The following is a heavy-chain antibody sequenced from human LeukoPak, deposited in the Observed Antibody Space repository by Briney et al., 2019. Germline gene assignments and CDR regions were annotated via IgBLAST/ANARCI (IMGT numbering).Heavy chain of an antibody. Sequence: PGGSLRLSCAASGFTFSSYEMHWVRQAPGKGLEWVSYISSSGSTIYYADSVKGRLTISRDNARNSLYLQMNSLRAEDTAVYYCARGYSNYGYAFDIWGQGTMVTVSS. J-gene: IGHJ3*02. CDR3: ARGYSNYGYAFDI. V-gene: IGHV3-48*03. CDR1: GFTFSSYE. D-gene: IGHD4-11*01. CDR2: ISSSGSTI.